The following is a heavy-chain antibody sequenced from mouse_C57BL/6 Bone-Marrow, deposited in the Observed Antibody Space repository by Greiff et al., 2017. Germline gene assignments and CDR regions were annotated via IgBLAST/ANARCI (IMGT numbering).Heavy chain of an antibody. D-gene: IGHD2-12*01. CDR1: GYTFPSYW. CDR2: IDPSDSYT. J-gene: IGHJ3*01. Sequence: QVQLQQPGAELVRPGTSVQLSCKASGYTFPSYWMHWVTQRPGQGLEWIGVIDPSDSYTNYNQKFKGKATLTVDTSSSTAYMQLSSLTSEDSAVYYCARYSPWFAYWGQGTLVTVSA. V-gene: IGHV1-59*01. CDR3: ARYSPWFAY.